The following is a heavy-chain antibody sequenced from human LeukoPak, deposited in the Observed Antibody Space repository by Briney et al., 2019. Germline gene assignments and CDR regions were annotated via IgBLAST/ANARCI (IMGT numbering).Heavy chain of an antibody. CDR2: IRYDGSNK. CDR3: AKDKDPWKSTSISDFDY. J-gene: IGHJ4*02. Sequence: GGSLRLSCAASGFTFSTYGMHWVRQASGKGLEWVAFIRYDGSNKYYADSVKGRFTISRDNSKNTLYLQMNSLRAEDTAVYFCAKDKDPWKSTSISDFDYWGQGTLVTVSS. D-gene: IGHD1-1*01. CDR1: GFTFSTYG. V-gene: IGHV3-30*02.